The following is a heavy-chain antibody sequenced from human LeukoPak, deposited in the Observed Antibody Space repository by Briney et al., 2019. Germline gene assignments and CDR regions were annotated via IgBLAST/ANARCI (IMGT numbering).Heavy chain of an antibody. D-gene: IGHD1-14*01. CDR2: IKTDGSST. J-gene: IGHJ4*02. CDR1: GFTFSDYW. CDR3: ARDFMYNNRCTGC. Sequence: GGSLRLSCAAFGFTFSDYWMHWVRQAPGKGLVWVPRIKTDGSSTSYADYVKGRFTISRDNAKNTLYLQMNSLRAEDTAVYYCARDFMYNNRCTGCWGQGTLVTVSS. V-gene: IGHV3-74*01.